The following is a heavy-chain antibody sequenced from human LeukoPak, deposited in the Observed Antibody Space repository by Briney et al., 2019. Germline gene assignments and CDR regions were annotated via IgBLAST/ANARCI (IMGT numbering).Heavy chain of an antibody. CDR3: AKRSGYTTGWFSDF. V-gene: IGHV3-23*01. CDR1: GFSFSSYA. J-gene: IGHJ4*02. Sequence: GGSLRLSCAASGFSFSSYAMSWVRQAPGKGLEWVSSISGSGDNTYYAESVKGRFTISRDNSKNTLFLQMNSLRAEDTAVFYCAKRSGYTTGWFSDFWGQGTLVTVSP. CDR2: ISGSGDNT. D-gene: IGHD6-19*01.